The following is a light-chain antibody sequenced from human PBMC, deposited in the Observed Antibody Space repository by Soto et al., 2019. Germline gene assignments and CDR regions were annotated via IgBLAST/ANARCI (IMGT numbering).Light chain of an antibody. CDR2: RAS. CDR3: QQYGDRPRT. V-gene: IGKV3-15*01. J-gene: IGKJ1*01. Sequence: EVVMTQSPDTLSVSPGETATLSCRASQSVRDNLAWYQQKPGQAPRLLIYRASTRATGVPARFSGSGSGTEFTLTISSLESEDFAVYFCQQYGDRPRTFGQGTKVHI. CDR1: QSVRDN.